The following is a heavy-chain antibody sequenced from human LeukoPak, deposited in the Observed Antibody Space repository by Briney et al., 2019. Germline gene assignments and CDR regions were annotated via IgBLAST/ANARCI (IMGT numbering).Heavy chain of an antibody. Sequence: GASLRLSCAASGFAFYSYAMSWVRQAPGKGLEWVSSIGRGGDTTSYADSVKGRFTISRDNSKNTLYLQMNSLRAEDTAVYYCARNGDYWGQGTLVTVSS. V-gene: IGHV3-23*01. CDR2: IGRGGDTT. J-gene: IGHJ4*02. D-gene: IGHD2-8*01. CDR3: ARNGDY. CDR1: GFAFYSYA.